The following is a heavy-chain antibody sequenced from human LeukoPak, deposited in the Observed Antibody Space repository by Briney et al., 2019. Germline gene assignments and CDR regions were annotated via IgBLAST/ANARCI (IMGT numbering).Heavy chain of an antibody. CDR3: AKARIAAAGTGAFDV. CDR2: SATDGSA. Sequence: SATDGSAQYAESVKGRFTISRDNSKNSLYLQMNSLRDEDTAVYYCAKARIAAAGTGAFDVWGQGTTVTVSS. V-gene: IGHV3-23*01. J-gene: IGHJ3*01. D-gene: IGHD6-13*01.